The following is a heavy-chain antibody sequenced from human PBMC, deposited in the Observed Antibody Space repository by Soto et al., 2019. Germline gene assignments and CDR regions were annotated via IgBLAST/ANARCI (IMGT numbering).Heavy chain of an antibody. J-gene: IGHJ5*02. CDR1: GYTFTNYW. CDR2: IYPIESDA. CDR3: VRHGRSGGSSYSGWFDP. V-gene: IGHV5-51*01. Sequence: GESLKISCEASGYTFTNYWIGWVRQMPGKGLELMGIIYPIESDARYSPSFQGQVIISADKSINTAYLQWSSLRASDTAIYYCVRHGRSGGSSYSGWFDPWGQGTLVTVSS. D-gene: IGHD2-15*01.